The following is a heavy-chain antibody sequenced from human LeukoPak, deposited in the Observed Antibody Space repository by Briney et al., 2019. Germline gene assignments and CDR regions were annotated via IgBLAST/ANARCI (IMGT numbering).Heavy chain of an antibody. J-gene: IGHJ5*02. CDR2: INAYKGNT. D-gene: IGHD5-18*01. Sequence: ASVKVSCKASGYTFTSYGISWVRQAPGQGLEWMGWINAYKGNTNYAQKLQGRVTMTTDTSTSTAYMELRSLRSDDTAVYYCARVGYISPRGWIDPWGQGTLVTVSS. CDR1: GYTFTSYG. CDR3: ARVGYISPRGWIDP. V-gene: IGHV1-18*01.